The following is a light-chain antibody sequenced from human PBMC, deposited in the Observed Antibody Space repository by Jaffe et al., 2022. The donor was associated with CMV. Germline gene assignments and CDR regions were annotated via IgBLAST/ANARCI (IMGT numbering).Light chain of an antibody. V-gene: IGKV1-39*01. Sequence: DIQMTQSPSSLSASVGDRVTITCRAGQSVNSYLNWYQQKPGKAPKLLIYAASSLQGGVPSRFSGSGSGTDFTLTISSLQPEDFATYYCQQSYNTPRTFGPGTKVDI. CDR1: QSVNSY. CDR2: AAS. J-gene: IGKJ3*01. CDR3: QQSYNTPRT.